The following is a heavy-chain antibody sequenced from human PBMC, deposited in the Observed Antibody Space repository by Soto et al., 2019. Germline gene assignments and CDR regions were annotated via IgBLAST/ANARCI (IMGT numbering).Heavy chain of an antibody. D-gene: IGHD3-16*01. J-gene: IGHJ4*02. V-gene: IGHV3-30-3*01. CDR3: ARDGGAY. Sequence: QVQLVESGGGVVQPGRSLRLSCAASGFTFSSYAMHWVRRAPGKGLEWMAVMSYDGSNKYYADSVKGRFTISRDNSKNTLYLQMNGLRPEGTALYYCARDGGAYWGQGTLVIVSS. CDR1: GFTFSSYA. CDR2: MSYDGSNK.